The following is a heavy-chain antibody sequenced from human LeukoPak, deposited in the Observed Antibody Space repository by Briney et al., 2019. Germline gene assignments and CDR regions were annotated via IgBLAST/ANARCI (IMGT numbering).Heavy chain of an antibody. J-gene: IGHJ4*02. CDR1: GGSIFSSNW. Sequence: SETLSLTCAVSGGSIFSSNWWSWVRQPPGKGLEWIGQIFHSGSTSYSPSLKSRVTISVDKSKNQFSLKLTSVTAADTAVYYCARAVGGDGSGSLWGPGTLVTVSS. D-gene: IGHD3-10*01. V-gene: IGHV4-4*02. CDR3: ARAVGGDGSGSL. CDR2: IFHSGST.